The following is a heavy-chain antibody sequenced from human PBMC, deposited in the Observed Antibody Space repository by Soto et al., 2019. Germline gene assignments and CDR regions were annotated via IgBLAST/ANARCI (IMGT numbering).Heavy chain of an antibody. Sequence: EVQLVESGGGLVQPGGSLRLSCAASGFTFTTYSMNWVRQAPGQGLEWISYITSGSSTIYYADSVKGRFTISRDNAKNLLYLQMNSLRDADTAVYYCARDMAEDLWGRGTLVTVSS. D-gene: IGHD3-10*01. CDR1: GFTFTTYS. J-gene: IGHJ2*01. CDR3: ARDMAEDL. CDR2: ITSGSSTI. V-gene: IGHV3-48*02.